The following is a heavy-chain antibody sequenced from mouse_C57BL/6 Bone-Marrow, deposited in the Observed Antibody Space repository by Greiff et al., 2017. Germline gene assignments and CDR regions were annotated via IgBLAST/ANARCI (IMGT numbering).Heavy chain of an antibody. Sequence: QVHVKQSGAELVRPGTSVKMSCKASGYTFTNYWIGWAKQRPGHGLEWIGDIYPGGGYTNYNEKFKGKATLTADKSSSTAYMQFSSLTSEDSAIYYCARGGGNYEGYFDYWGQGTTLTVSS. CDR3: ARGGGNYEGYFDY. CDR1: GYTFTNYW. V-gene: IGHV1-63*01. J-gene: IGHJ2*01. CDR2: IYPGGGYT. D-gene: IGHD2-1*01.